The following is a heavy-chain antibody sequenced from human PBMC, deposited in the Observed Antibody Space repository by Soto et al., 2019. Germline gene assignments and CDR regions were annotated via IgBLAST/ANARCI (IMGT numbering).Heavy chain of an antibody. D-gene: IGHD3-22*01. CDR3: AREPFMYYYDSSGYQMDY. CDR2: TYYRSKWYN. V-gene: IGHV6-1*01. Sequence: SETLSLTCAISGDSVSSNSAAWNWIRQSPSRGLEWLGRTYYRSKWYNDYAVSVKSRITINPDTSKNQFSLQLNSVTPEDTAVYYCAREPFMYYYDSSGYQMDYWGQGTLVTVSS. J-gene: IGHJ4*02. CDR1: GDSVSSNSAA.